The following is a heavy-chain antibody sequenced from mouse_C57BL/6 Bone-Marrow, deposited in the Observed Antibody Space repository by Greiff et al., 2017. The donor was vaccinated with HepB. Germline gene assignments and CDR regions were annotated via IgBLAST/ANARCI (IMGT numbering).Heavy chain of an antibody. CDR2: ISYDGSN. J-gene: IGHJ1*03. CDR3: ASYYYGSSFWYFDV. D-gene: IGHD1-1*01. Sequence: EVQLQESGPGLVKPSQSLSLTCSVTGYSITSGYYWNWIRQFPGNKLEWMGYISYDGSNNYNPSLKNQISITRDTSKNQFFLKLNSVTTEDTATYYCASYYYGSSFWYFDVWGTGTTVTVSS. CDR1: GYSITSGYY. V-gene: IGHV3-6*01.